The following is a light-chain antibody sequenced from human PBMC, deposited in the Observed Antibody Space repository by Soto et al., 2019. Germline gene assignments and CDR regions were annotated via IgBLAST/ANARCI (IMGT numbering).Light chain of an antibody. V-gene: IGLV2-23*01. CDR3: CSYARSSTYV. J-gene: IGLJ1*01. Sequence: QCALTRPVSGSGVAGQARPISCTGTSSDVGSYNLVFWYQQHPANPPKHMIYEGSTRPSGVSNRFSGSKSGNTASLTISWLQAKDEADYYCCSYARSSTYVFGTGAKVTV. CDR2: EGS. CDR1: SSDVGSYNL.